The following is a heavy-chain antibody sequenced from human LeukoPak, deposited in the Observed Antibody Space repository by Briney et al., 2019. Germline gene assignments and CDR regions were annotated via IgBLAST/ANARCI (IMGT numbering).Heavy chain of an antibody. J-gene: IGHJ4*02. Sequence: AASVKVSCKASGYTFTGYFMHWVRQAPGQGPEWMGWINPSSGVTNYAQKFKGKVTMTRDTSISTAYMELSSLTSDDTAVYYCARDRGGWYNFDYWGQGTLITVSS. CDR1: GYTFTGYF. CDR3: ARDRGGWYNFDY. V-gene: IGHV1-2*02. CDR2: INPSSGVT. D-gene: IGHD6-19*01.